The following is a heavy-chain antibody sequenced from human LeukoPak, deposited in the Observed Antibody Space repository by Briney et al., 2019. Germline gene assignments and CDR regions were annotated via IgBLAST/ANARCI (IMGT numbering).Heavy chain of an antibody. V-gene: IGHV4-59*11. Sequence: SETLSLTCTVSGGPISSHYWSWIRQPPGKGLEWIGYIYHSGSTNYNPSLKSRVTISVDTSKNQFSLKLSSVTAADTAVYYCARDAPYDSSGYYYFDYWGQGTLVTVSS. D-gene: IGHD3-22*01. CDR3: ARDAPYDSSGYYYFDY. CDR2: IYHSGST. J-gene: IGHJ4*02. CDR1: GGPISSHY.